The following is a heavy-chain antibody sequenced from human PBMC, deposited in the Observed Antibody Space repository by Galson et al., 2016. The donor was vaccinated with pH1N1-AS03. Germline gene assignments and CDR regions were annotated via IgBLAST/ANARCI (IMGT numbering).Heavy chain of an antibody. CDR1: GYTFTNYF. J-gene: IGHJ6*02. CDR3: VREAAAVLGVVMSFLDFHYYGMEV. Sequence: SVKVSCKASGYTFTNYFIHWVRQAPGQGLEWMGMINPSGGRTKYAQKFQGRVTVTRDTSTSTVYMELNSLRSEDTAVYFCVREAAAVLGVVMSFLDFHYYGMEVWGQGTTVTVSS. CDR2: INPSGGRT. D-gene: IGHD3-3*01. V-gene: IGHV1-46*01.